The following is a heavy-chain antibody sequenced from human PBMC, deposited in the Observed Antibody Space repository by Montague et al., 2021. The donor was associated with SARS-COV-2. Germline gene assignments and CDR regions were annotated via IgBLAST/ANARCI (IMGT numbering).Heavy chain of an antibody. Sequence: SLRLSCAASGFNITNYNINWVRQPPGTGLEWVSSISGSGFGGPYIYYSDPVKGRLTISRDNAKNSVYLQMNSLRAEETALYYCAGESVSRFGVVIFGMDVWGRGTTVTVSS. CDR2: ISGSGFGGPYI. D-gene: IGHD3-3*01. CDR1: GFNITNYN. CDR3: AGESVSRFGVVIFGMDV. V-gene: IGHV3-21*01. J-gene: IGHJ6*02.